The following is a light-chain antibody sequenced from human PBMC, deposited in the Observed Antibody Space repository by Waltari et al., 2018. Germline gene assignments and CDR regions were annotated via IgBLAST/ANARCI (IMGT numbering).Light chain of an antibody. CDR1: QGIGRW. V-gene: IGKV1-12*01. CDR2: AAS. J-gene: IGKJ1*01. CDR3: QQTNSFPRA. Sequence: DIQMTQSPSSVSASVGDRVTITCRASQGIGRWLAWYQQKPGKAPNLLIYAASSLQSGVPSRFSGSGYGTDFTLTISSLQPEDFATYYCQQTNSFPRAFGQGTKVEIK.